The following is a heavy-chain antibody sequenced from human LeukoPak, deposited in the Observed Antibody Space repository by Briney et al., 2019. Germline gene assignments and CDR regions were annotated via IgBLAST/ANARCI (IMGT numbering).Heavy chain of an antibody. V-gene: IGHV3-74*01. Sequence: RGSLRLSCAASGFTFSSYWMHWVRQAPGKGLVWVSRINSDGSSTSYADSVKGRFTISRDNAKNTLYLQMNSLRAEDTAAYYCARDYGDYYYYMDVWGKGTTVTISS. J-gene: IGHJ6*03. CDR3: ARDYGDYYYYMDV. CDR1: GFTFSSYW. D-gene: IGHD4-17*01. CDR2: INSDGSST.